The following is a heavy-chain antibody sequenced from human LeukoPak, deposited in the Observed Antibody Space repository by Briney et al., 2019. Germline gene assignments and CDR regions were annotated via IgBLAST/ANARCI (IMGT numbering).Heavy chain of an antibody. J-gene: IGHJ4*02. V-gene: IGHV1-2*02. CDR1: GYTFTGYY. CDR2: INPNSGGT. CDR3: AREGDVDTAMVTNYYFDY. D-gene: IGHD5-18*01. Sequence: GASVKVSCKASGYTFTGYYMHWVRQAPGQGLEWMGWINPNSGGTNYAQKFQGRVTMTRDTSISTAYMELSRLRSDDTAVYYCAREGDVDTAMVTNYYFDYWGQGTLVTVSS.